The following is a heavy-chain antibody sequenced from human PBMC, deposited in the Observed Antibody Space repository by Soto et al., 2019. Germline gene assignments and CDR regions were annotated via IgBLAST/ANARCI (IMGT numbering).Heavy chain of an antibody. J-gene: IGHJ4*02. CDR3: ARATYYYDSSGYSDRVLDY. CDR1: GGSISSGGYS. Sequence: PSETLSLTCAVSGGSISSGGYSWSWIRQPPGKGLEWIGYIYYSGSTYYNPSLKSRVTISVDTSKNQFSLKLSSVTAADTAVYYCARATYYYDSSGYSDRVLDYWGQGTLVTVS. D-gene: IGHD3-22*01. V-gene: IGHV4-31*11. CDR2: IYYSGST.